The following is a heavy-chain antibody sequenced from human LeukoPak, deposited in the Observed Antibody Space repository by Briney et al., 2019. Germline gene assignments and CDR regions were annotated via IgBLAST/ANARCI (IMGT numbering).Heavy chain of an antibody. CDR1: GFIFSDYD. V-gene: IGHV3-7*01. CDR3: ARVSSKATVRGLITKKNYFYYYMDV. D-gene: IGHD3-10*01. J-gene: IGHJ6*03. CDR2: IKQDGSEK. Sequence: GGSLRLSCAASGFIFSDYDMHWVRQAPGKGLEWVANIKQDGSEKYYVDSVKGRFTISRDNAKNSLYLPMNSLRAEDTAVYYCARVSSKATVRGLITKKNYFYYYMDVWGKGTTVTISS.